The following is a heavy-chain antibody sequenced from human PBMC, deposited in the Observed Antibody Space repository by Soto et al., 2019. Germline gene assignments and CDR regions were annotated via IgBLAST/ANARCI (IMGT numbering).Heavy chain of an antibody. Sequence: PSETLSLTCSVSGDSISNLDYFWAWIRQPPGQALEYIGYIYKSATTYYNPSFESRVAISVDTSKSQFSLNVTSVTAADTAVYFGARGRYCLTGRCFPNWFDSWGQGALVTVSS. CDR2: IYKSATT. CDR3: ARGRYCLTGRCFPNWFDS. V-gene: IGHV4-30-4*01. J-gene: IGHJ5*01. CDR1: GDSISNLDYF. D-gene: IGHD7-27*01.